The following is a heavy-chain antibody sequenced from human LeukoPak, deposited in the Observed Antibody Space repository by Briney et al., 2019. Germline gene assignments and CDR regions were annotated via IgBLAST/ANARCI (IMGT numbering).Heavy chain of an antibody. V-gene: IGHV2-26*01. CDR1: GFSLSNAKMG. CDR3: ARIQGYSYDNIDY. Sequence: SGPTLVNPTETLTLTCTVSGFSLSNAKMGVSWIPQPPGKALEWHAHIFSNDEKSYSTSLKSRLTISKDTSKSQVVLTMTNMDPVDTATYYCARIQGYSYDNIDYWGQGTLVTVSS. J-gene: IGHJ4*02. D-gene: IGHD5-18*01. CDR2: IFSNDEK.